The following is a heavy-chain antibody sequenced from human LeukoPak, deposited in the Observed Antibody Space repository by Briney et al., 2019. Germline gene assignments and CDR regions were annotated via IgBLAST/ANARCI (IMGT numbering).Heavy chain of an antibody. D-gene: IGHD3-10*01. CDR2: ISSSGDST. Sequence: GGSLRLSCAASGFTVSSNYMSWVRQAPGRGLEWVSSISSSGDSTSYADSVKGRFTISRDNSKNTLYLQMNSLRAEDTAVYYCAKIPSSMIRGVINYWGQGTLVTVSS. V-gene: IGHV3-23*01. CDR3: AKIPSSMIRGVINY. CDR1: GFTVSSNY. J-gene: IGHJ4*02.